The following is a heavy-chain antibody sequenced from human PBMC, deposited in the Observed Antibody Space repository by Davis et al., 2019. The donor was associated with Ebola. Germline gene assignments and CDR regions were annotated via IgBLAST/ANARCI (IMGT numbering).Heavy chain of an antibody. CDR1: GFTFSNAW. V-gene: IGHV3-7*01. Sequence: GESLKISCAASGFTFSNAWMSWVRQAPGKGLEWVANIKQDGSEKYYVDSVKGRFTISRDNAKNSLYLQMNSLRAEDTAVYYCARDAVNWFDPWGQGTLVTVSS. CDR3: ARDAVNWFDP. CDR2: IKQDGSEK. J-gene: IGHJ5*02.